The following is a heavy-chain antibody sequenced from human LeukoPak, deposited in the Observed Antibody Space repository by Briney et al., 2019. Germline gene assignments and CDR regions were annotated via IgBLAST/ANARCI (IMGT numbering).Heavy chain of an antibody. CDR1: GYTFTSYG. CDR3: ARAGHVRGSWYPHYYYGMDV. V-gene: IGHV1-18*01. Sequence: GASVKVSCKASGYTFTSYGISWVRQAPGQGLEWMGWISAYNGNTNYAQKLQGRVTMTTDTSTSTAYMELRSLRSDDTAVYYCARAGHVRGSWYPHYYYGMDVWGQGTTVTVSS. D-gene: IGHD6-13*01. CDR2: ISAYNGNT. J-gene: IGHJ6*02.